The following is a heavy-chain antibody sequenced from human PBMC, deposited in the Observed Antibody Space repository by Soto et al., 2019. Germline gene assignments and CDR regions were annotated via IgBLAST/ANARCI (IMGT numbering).Heavy chain of an antibody. CDR3: ASRHYGMDV. CDR2: ITSSSSYI. V-gene: IGHV3-21*01. Sequence: EVELVESGGGLVKPGGSLRLSCAASGFTFSSYSMNWVRQAPGKGLEWVSSITSSSSYIYYADSVKGRFTISRDNAKNSLYLQMNTLRAEDTAVYYCASRHYGMDVWGQGTTVTVSS. CDR1: GFTFSSYS. J-gene: IGHJ6*02.